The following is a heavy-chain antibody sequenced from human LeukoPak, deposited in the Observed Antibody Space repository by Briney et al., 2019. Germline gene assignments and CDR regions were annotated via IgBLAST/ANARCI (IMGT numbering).Heavy chain of an antibody. D-gene: IGHD3-22*01. CDR3: ARDFPYYYDTRGYYFDY. CDR2: IKQDGSEK. CDR1: GFTFSSYW. Sequence: PGGSLRLSCAASGFTFSSYWMSWVRQAPGKGLEWVANIKQDGSEKYYVDSVKGRFTISRDNAKNSLYLQMNSLRAEDTAVYYCARDFPYYYDTRGYYFDYWGQGTLVTVSS. J-gene: IGHJ4*02. V-gene: IGHV3-7*01.